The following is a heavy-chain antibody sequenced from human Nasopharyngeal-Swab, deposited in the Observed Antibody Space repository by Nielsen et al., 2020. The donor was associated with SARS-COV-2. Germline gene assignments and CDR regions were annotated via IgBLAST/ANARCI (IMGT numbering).Heavy chain of an antibody. CDR2: IYPGYSDT. Sequence: VRQMPGKGLEWMGIIYPGYSDTRYSPSFQGKVTISADKSLSTAYLQWSSLKASDAAMYHCARLNSVRYPDYWGQGTLVTVSS. V-gene: IGHV5-51*01. J-gene: IGHJ4*02. D-gene: IGHD2-8*01. CDR3: ARLNSVRYPDY.